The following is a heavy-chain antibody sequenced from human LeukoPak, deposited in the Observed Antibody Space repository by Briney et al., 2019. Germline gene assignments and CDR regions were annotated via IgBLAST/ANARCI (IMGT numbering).Heavy chain of an antibody. D-gene: IGHD3-22*01. Sequence: GGSLRLSCAASGFTFSSYSMNWVRQAPGKGLEWVSSISSSSSYIYYADSVKGRFTISRDNAKNSLYLQMNSLRAEDTAVYYCARDSAVDSISGVAPYYYGMDVWGQGTTVTVSS. CDR3: ARDSAVDSISGVAPYYYGMDV. CDR2: ISSSSSYI. V-gene: IGHV3-21*01. CDR1: GFTFSSYS. J-gene: IGHJ6*02.